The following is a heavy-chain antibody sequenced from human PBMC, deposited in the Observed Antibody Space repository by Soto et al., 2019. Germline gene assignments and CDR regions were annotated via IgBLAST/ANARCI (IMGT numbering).Heavy chain of an antibody. CDR2: ISSSSSTI. V-gene: IGHV3-48*02. D-gene: IGHD2-2*01. CDR1: GFTFSSYS. J-gene: IGHJ6*02. CDR3: AQSAAFSAMPPFCYYYYGMDV. Sequence: EVQLVESGGGLVQPGGSLRLSCAASGFTFSSYSMNWVRQAPGKGLEWVSYISSSSSTIYYADSVKGRFTISRDNAKNSLYLQMNSLRDEDTAVYYCAQSAAFSAMPPFCYYYYGMDVWGQGTTVTVSS.